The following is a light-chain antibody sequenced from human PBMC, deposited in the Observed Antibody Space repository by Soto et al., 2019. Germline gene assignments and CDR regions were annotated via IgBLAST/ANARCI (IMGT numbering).Light chain of an antibody. CDR3: SSYTSRRTLV. V-gene: IGLV2-14*01. Sequence: QSALTQPASVSGSPGQSITISCTGTSSDVGGYNYVSWYQQHPGKAPKLMIYEVTNRPSGVSNRFSGSKSGSTASLTISGLQAEDGADYYCSSYTSRRTLVFGTGTRSPS. CDR1: SSDVGGYNY. CDR2: EVT. J-gene: IGLJ1*01.